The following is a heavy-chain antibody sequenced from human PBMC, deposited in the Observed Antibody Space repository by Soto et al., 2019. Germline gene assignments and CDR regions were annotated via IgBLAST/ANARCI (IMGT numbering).Heavy chain of an antibody. CDR1: GLTFTDYW. Sequence: GSLRLSCVTYGLTFTDYWMSWVRQAPGKGLEWVANIKQDESEKNYLDSVKGRFTISRDNAKNSLYLQMNSLRAEDTAVYYCASDRFRGTYYLRGVTYFFKEWGRGAPVPVS. D-gene: IGHD1-26*01. CDR3: ASDRFRGTYYLRGVTYFFKE. J-gene: IGHJ4*02. V-gene: IGHV3-7*03. CDR2: IKQDESEK.